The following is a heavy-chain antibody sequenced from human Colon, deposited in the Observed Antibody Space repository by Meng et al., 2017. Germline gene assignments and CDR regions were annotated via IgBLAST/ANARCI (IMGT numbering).Heavy chain of an antibody. CDR3: ARESADGGSFDL. CDR2: INPRTGDT. V-gene: IGHV1-2*06. J-gene: IGHJ4*02. Sequence: QVHMVQSGAEVKKPGASVTVSCKASGYTLYIRWVRLRPGEGLEWMGRINPRTGDTKSAQSFQGRVTMTRDTSTTTFSMDLRSLTTDDSAIYFCARESADGGSFDLWGQGTLVTVSS. D-gene: IGHD2-15*01. CDR1: GYTLY.